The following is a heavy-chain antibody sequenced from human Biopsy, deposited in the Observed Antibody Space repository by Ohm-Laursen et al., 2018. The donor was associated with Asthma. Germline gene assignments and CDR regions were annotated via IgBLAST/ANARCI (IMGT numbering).Heavy chain of an antibody. V-gene: IGHV4-31*03. CDR1: YGSTTSGGYY. Sequence: TLSLTCTVSYGSTTSGGYYWTWIRQHPGKGLEWIGFIYYSGSTYYNPSIKSRVSISIDTSKNQFSLKLSSVTAADTAVYYCARAQDYYDSRGYYRSFDYWGQGTLVTVSS. D-gene: IGHD3-22*01. CDR3: ARAQDYYDSRGYYRSFDY. J-gene: IGHJ4*02. CDR2: IYYSGST.